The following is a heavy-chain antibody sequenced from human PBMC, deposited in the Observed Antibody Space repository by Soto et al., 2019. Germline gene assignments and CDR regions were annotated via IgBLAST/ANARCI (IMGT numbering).Heavy chain of an antibody. J-gene: IGHJ4*02. V-gene: IGHV3-30*18. Sequence: QVQLVESGGGVVQPGRSLRLSCAASGFTFSSYGIHWVRQAPGKGLEWVAVISYDGSNKYYADSVKGRFTISRDNSKNTLYLQMNSLRPEDTAVYYCAKEDATVVTIDYWGQGTLVTVSS. CDR3: AKEDATVVTIDY. CDR2: ISYDGSNK. D-gene: IGHD4-17*01. CDR1: GFTFSSYG.